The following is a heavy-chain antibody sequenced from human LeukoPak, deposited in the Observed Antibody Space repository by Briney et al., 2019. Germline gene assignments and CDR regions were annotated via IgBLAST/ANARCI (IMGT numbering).Heavy chain of an antibody. Sequence: GASVKVFCKASGYTFTSYDINWVRQATGQGLEWMRWMNPNSGNTGYAQKFQGRVTMTRNTSISTAYMELSSLRSEDTAVYYCARGFGSSWPYYYYYGMDVWGQGTTVTVSS. CDR1: GYTFTSYD. CDR3: ARGFGSSWPYYYYYGMDV. D-gene: IGHD6-13*01. CDR2: MNPNSGNT. J-gene: IGHJ6*02. V-gene: IGHV1-8*01.